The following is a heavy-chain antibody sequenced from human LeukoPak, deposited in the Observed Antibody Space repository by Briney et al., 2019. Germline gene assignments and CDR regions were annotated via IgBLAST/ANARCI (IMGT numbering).Heavy chain of an antibody. V-gene: IGHV5-51*01. CDR2: IYPGDSDT. D-gene: IGHD6-13*01. CDR3: ARHSRERIAAANNWFDP. Sequence: GESLQISCKGSGYSFTSYWIGWVRQMPGKGLEWMGIIYPGDSDTRYSPSFQGQVTISADKSISTAYLQWSSLKASDTAMYYCARHSRERIAAANNWFDPWGQGTLVTVSS. CDR1: GYSFTSYW. J-gene: IGHJ5*02.